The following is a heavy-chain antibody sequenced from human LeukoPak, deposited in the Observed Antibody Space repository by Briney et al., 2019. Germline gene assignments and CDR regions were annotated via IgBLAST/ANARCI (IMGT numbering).Heavy chain of an antibody. CDR1: GFTFSSHA. J-gene: IGHJ4*02. CDR3: AKDWSYSSCWLFDY. CDR2: ICGIGGSA. D-gene: IGHD6-19*01. Sequence: GGSLRLSCAASGFTFSSHAMSSVCPAPGKGVEWGSGICGIGGSADYADSVKGRFTISRDNAKSTLYLQMNSLRTEDTAVYYCAKDWSYSSCWLFDYWGQGTLVTVSS. V-gene: IGHV3-23*01.